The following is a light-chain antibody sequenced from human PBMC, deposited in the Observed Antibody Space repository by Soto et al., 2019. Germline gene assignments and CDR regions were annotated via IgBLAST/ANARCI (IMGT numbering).Light chain of an antibody. Sequence: EIVLTQSPGTLSLSPGERATLSCRASQSVSSSYLAWYQQKPGQAPRLLIYGASSRATGIPDRFSGSGSGTDFTLTISRLEPEAFAVYYCQQYCSSPPTTFGQGTKVEIK. CDR2: GAS. J-gene: IGKJ1*01. CDR3: QQYCSSPPTT. CDR1: QSVSSSY. V-gene: IGKV3-20*01.